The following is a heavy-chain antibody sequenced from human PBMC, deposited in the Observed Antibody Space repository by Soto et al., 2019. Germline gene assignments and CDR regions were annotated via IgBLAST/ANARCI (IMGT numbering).Heavy chain of an antibody. CDR2: INHSGST. CDR1: GGSFSGYY. Sequence: SETLSLTCAVYGGSFSGYYWSWIRQPPGKGLEWIGEINHSGSTNYDPSLKSRVTISVDTSKNQFSLKLSSVTAADTAVYYCARLGGGELLGWLDPWGQGTLVTVSS. J-gene: IGHJ5*02. V-gene: IGHV4-34*01. D-gene: IGHD2-15*01. CDR3: ARLGGGELLGWLDP.